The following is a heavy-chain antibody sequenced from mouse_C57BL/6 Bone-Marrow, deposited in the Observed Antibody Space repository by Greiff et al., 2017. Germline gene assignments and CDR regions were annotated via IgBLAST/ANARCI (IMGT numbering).Heavy chain of an antibody. CDR3: ARRGETAWFAY. J-gene: IGHJ3*01. CDR1: GYSFPDYN. D-gene: IGHD4-1*01. V-gene: IGHV1-39*01. CDR2: NNPTNGTT. Sequence: VQLKQSGPELVKPGASVKISCKASGYSFPDYNMNWVKQSNGKSLEWIGVNNPTNGTTSHNQKFKGKATLTVDQSSSTAYMPLNSLTSEDSAVYYCARRGETAWFAYWGQGTLVTVSA.